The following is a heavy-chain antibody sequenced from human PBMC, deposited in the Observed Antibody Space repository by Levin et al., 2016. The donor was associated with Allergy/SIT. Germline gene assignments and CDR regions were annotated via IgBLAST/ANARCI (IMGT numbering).Heavy chain of an antibody. CDR3: ARGVLRKAVAGGGFDY. D-gene: IGHD6-19*01. J-gene: IGHJ4*02. CDR2: TYYRSKWYN. Sequence: WIRQSPSRGLEWLGRTYYRSKWYNDYAVSMKGRIIINPDTSKNQFSLQLNSVTPEDTAVYYCARGVLRKAVAGGGFDYWGQGTLVTVSS. V-gene: IGHV6-1*01.